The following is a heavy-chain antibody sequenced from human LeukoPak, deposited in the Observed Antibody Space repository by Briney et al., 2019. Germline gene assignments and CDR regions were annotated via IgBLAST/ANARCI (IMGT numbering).Heavy chain of an antibody. V-gene: IGHV4-34*01. CDR3: ARDLGYCSGGSCAQSDY. Sequence: SETLSLTCTVSGGSISSFYWSWIRQPPGKGLEWIGEINHSGSTNYNPSLKSRVTISVDTSKNQFSLKLSSVTAADTAVYYCARDLGYCSGGSCAQSDYWGQGTLVTVSS. D-gene: IGHD2-15*01. J-gene: IGHJ4*02. CDR1: GGSISSFY. CDR2: INHSGST.